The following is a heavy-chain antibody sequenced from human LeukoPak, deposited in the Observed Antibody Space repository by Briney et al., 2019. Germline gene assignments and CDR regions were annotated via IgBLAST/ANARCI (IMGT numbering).Heavy chain of an antibody. CDR1: GFSLSTSGLC. CDR3: ARMKSVVVDQAFDY. Sequence: SGPALVKPTQTLTLTCTLSGFSLSTSGLCMSWIRQPPGKALEWLARIDWDDDKYYSTSLKTRLTISKDTSKNQVVLIMTNMDPVDTATYYCARMKSVVVDQAFDYWGQGILVTVSS. D-gene: IGHD2-21*01. V-gene: IGHV2-70*11. CDR2: IDWDDDK. J-gene: IGHJ4*02.